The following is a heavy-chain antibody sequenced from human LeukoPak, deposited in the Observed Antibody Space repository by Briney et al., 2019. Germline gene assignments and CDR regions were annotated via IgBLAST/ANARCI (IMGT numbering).Heavy chain of an antibody. V-gene: IGHV3-7*01. CDR1: GFTFSSYW. CDR2: IKQDGSEK. D-gene: IGHD3-3*01. CDR3: ARGGVTRRRFLEWLSTGLVTGYMDV. Sequence: PGGSLRLSCAASGFTFSSYWMSWVRQAPGKGLEWVTNIKQDGSEKYYVDSVKGGFTISRDNAKNSLYLQMNSLRAEGTVVYYCARGGVTRRRFLEWLSTGLVTGYMDVWGKGTTVTVTS. J-gene: IGHJ6*03.